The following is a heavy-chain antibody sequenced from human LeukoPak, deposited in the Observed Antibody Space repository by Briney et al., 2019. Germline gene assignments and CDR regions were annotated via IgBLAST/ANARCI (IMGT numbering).Heavy chain of an antibody. J-gene: IGHJ5*02. CDR1: GYTFTSYD. CDR3: ARVPAATYNWFDP. CDR2: MNPNSGNT. D-gene: IGHD2-2*01. Sequence: ASVKVSCKASGYTFTSYDIHWVRQATGQGLEWMGWMNPNSGNTGYAQKFQGRVTMTRNTSISTAYMELSSLRSEDTAVYYCARVPAATYNWFDPWGQGTLVTVSS. V-gene: IGHV1-8*01.